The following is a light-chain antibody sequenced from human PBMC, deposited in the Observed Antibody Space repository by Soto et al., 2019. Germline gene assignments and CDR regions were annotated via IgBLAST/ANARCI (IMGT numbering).Light chain of an antibody. V-gene: IGKV1-33*01. CDR2: DAV. CDR3: QQYDILPFT. Sequence: DIQMTQSPSSLSASVGDRVTITCQASEDITNHLNWYQQKPGKAPTLLIYDAVALQTGVPSRFSATGSWTDFTFTISSLQPEDIATYYCQQYDILPFTIGPGSKVNIK. CDR1: EDITNH. J-gene: IGKJ3*01.